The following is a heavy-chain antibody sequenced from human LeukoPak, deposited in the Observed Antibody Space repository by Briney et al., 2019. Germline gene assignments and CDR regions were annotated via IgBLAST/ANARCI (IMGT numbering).Heavy chain of an antibody. J-gene: IGHJ4*02. CDR3: ARDGFGTGSN. D-gene: IGHD3-16*01. CDR2: IKQDGSEK. CDR1: GLTFSNYW. V-gene: IGHV3-7*03. Sequence: GGSLRLSCAASGLTFSNYWMDWVRQAPGKGLEWVANIKQDGSEKNYVDSVKGRFIISRDKAKNSLYLQMNTLRADDTAVYYCARDGFGTGSNWGQGTLVTVSS.